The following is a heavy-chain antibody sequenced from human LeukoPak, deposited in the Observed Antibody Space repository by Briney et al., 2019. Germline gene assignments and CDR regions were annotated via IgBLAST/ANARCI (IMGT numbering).Heavy chain of an antibody. V-gene: IGHV3-23*01. D-gene: IGHD2-15*01. Sequence: TGGSLRLSCAAPGFTFSSSAMSWVRQAPGKGVEWGSAISNNGGYTYYADSVQGRFTISRDNSKSTLCLQMNSLRAEDTAVYYCAKQLGYCSDGSCYFPYWGQGTLVTVSS. CDR2: ISNNGGYT. J-gene: IGHJ4*02. CDR3: AKQLGYCSDGSCYFPY. CDR1: GFTFSSSA.